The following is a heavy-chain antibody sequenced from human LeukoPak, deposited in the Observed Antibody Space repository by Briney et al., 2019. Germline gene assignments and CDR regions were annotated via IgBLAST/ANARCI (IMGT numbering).Heavy chain of an antibody. Sequence: GGSLRLSCAASGFTASSNYMSWVRQAPGKGLEWISIIYSRDNTDYADSVKGRFTISRDNSKNTVYLQMNSLRADDTAVYYCARDRAYGDYAAWGQGTLVTVSS. D-gene: IGHD4-17*01. V-gene: IGHV3-53*01. J-gene: IGHJ5*02. CDR2: IYSRDNT. CDR3: ARDRAYGDYAA. CDR1: GFTASSNY.